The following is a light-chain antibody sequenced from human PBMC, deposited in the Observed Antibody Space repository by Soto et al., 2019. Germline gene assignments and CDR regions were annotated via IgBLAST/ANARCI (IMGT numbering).Light chain of an antibody. CDR2: AAS. V-gene: IGKV1-27*01. J-gene: IGKJ3*01. CDR3: TNYTSAPFT. CDR1: QGISNY. Sequence: DIQMTQSPSSLSASVGDRVTITCRASQGISNYLAWYQQKPGKVPKLLIYAASTLQSGFPSRFSGSGSGTDFALPTSSLQPKDVATYYCTNYTSAPFTFGPGTKVDIK.